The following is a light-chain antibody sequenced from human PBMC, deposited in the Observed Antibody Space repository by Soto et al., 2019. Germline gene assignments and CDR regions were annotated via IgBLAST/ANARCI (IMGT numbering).Light chain of an antibody. CDR3: QSYDSSLSGSEI. CDR1: NSNIGAGYD. CDR2: ANT. Sequence: QSVLTQPPSVSGAPGQRVTISCTGSNSNIGAGYDVHWYQQLPGTAPKLLIYANTNRPSGVPDRFSVSKSGTSASLAITGLQAEDEADYYCQSYDSSLSGSEIFGTGTKVTVL. V-gene: IGLV1-40*01. J-gene: IGLJ1*01.